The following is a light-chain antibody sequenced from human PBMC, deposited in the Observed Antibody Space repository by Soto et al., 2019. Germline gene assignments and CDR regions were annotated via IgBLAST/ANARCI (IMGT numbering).Light chain of an antibody. J-gene: IGLJ2*01. V-gene: IGLV2-14*01. Sequence: QSVLTQPASVSGSPGQSITISCTGTSSDVGGYNYVSWYQQHPGKAPKLMIYAVTDRPSGVSSRFSGSKSGNTASLTISGLQAEDEADYYCTSYTISRTVVFGGGTKLTVL. CDR2: AVT. CDR3: TSYTISRTVV. CDR1: SSDVGGYNY.